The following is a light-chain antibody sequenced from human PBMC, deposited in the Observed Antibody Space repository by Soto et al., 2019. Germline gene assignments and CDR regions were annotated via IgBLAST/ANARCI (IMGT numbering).Light chain of an antibody. CDR3: QQYGSSPPWT. V-gene: IGKV3-20*01. Sequence: EIVLTQSPGTLSLSPGERATLSCRASQSVSRSYLAWYQQKPGQAPRLLIYGASSRATVIPDRFSGSGSGTDFTLTISSLEPEDFAVYYCQQYGSSPPWTFGQGTKVEIK. CDR1: QSVSRSY. CDR2: GAS. J-gene: IGKJ1*01.